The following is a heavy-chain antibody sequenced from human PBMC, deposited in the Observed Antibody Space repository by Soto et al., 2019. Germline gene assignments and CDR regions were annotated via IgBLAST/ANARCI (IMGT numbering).Heavy chain of an antibody. J-gene: IGHJ2*01. CDR3: TRRIEAATGTGGYFDL. CDR1: GFTFSGSA. D-gene: IGHD6-13*01. CDR2: IRSKANSYAT. Sequence: EVQLVESGGGLVQPGGSLKLSCAASGFTFSGSAMHWVRQASGKGLEWVGRIRSKANSYATAYAASVKGRFTISRDDSEXXAYLQMNSVNTEDTAVYYCTRRIEAATGTGGYFDLWGRGTLVTVSS. V-gene: IGHV3-73*02.